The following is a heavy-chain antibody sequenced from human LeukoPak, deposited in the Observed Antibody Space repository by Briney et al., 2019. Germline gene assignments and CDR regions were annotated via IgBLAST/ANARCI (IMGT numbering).Heavy chain of an antibody. CDR1: GGSFSGYY. J-gene: IGHJ6*03. CDR2: INHSGST. CDR3: ARQGWGSYYYYMDV. V-gene: IGHV4-34*01. Sequence: SETLSLTCAVYGGSFSGYYWSWIRQPPGKGLEWIGEINHSGSTNYNPSLKSQVTISVDTSKNQFSLKLSSVTAADAAVYYCARQGWGSYYYYMDVWGKGTTVTISS. D-gene: IGHD2-15*01.